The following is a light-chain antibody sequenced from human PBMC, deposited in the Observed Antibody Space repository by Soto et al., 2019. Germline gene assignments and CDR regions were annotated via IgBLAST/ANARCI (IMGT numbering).Light chain of an antibody. Sequence: QSALTQPPSASGSPGQSVTISCTGTSSDVGAYDYVSWYQQHPGEAPKLMIYEVTKRPSGVPDRFSASKSGNTASLTVSGLQTEDEADYYCSSFANSNNFVFGTGTKVTV. V-gene: IGLV2-8*01. CDR2: EVT. J-gene: IGLJ1*01. CDR3: SSFANSNNFV. CDR1: SSDVGAYDY.